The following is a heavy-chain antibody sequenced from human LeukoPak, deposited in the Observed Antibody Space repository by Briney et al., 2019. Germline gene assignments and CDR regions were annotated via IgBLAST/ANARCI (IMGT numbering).Heavy chain of an antibody. J-gene: IGHJ4*02. CDR1: GYTLSELS. CDR2: FDPEDGET. D-gene: IGHD1-7*01. CDR3: ATGKLELRGGFDY. V-gene: IGHV1-24*01. Sequence: ASVKVSCKVSGYTLSELSMHWVRQAPGKGLEWMGGFDPEDGETIYAQKLKGRVTMTEDKSTDTVYMELSSLRCEDTAVYDCATGKLELRGGFDYWGQGTLVTVSS.